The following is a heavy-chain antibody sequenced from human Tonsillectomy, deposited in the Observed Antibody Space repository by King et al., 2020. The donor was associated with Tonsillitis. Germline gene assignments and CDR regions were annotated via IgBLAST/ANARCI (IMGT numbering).Heavy chain of an antibody. D-gene: IGHD3-22*01. CDR1: GDSITKSY. CDR2: IDTSMNT. V-gene: IGHV4-59*01. Sequence: VQLQESGPGLVKPSETLSLTCTVSGDSITKSYWCWIRQPPGKGLEWIGYIDTSMNTNSNPSLKSRVSISVDTSKNHFSLKLSSVTAADSAVYYFARDYKWFCYFDSWGQGTLVTGSS. J-gene: IGHJ4*02. CDR3: ARDYKWFCYFDS.